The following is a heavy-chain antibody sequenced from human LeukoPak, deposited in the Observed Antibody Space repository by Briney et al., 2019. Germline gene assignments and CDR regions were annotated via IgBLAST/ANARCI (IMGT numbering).Heavy chain of an antibody. Sequence: LSGGSPRLSCSASGFTFSNYWMSWVRQAPGKGLEWVANIKQDESEKYYVDSVKGRFTISRDNAKSSLYLQMNSLRAGDTAVYYCARALDSSSSRYQAFEEWGQGTLVTVSS. CDR3: ARALDSSSSRYQAFEE. CDR2: IKQDESEK. J-gene: IGHJ4*02. CDR1: GFTFSNYW. D-gene: IGHD2-2*01. V-gene: IGHV3-7*01.